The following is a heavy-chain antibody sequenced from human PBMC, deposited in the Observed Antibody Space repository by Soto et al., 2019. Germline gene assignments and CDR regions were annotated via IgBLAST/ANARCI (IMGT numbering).Heavy chain of an antibody. Sequence: SETXSLTCTVSGGSISGSRYYWGWIRQPPGKGLEWIGTIYYSGAAYYNPSLKSRVTISVDTSKNQFSLKLSSVTAADTAVYYCARFGGHYDILTGYYPTNWFDPWGQGTLVTVSS. D-gene: IGHD3-9*01. CDR1: GGSISGSRYY. CDR3: ARFGGHYDILTGYYPTNWFDP. CDR2: IYYSGAA. V-gene: IGHV4-39*07. J-gene: IGHJ5*02.